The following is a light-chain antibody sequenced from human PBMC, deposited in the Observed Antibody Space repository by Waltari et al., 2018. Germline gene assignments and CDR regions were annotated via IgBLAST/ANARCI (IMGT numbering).Light chain of an antibody. CDR2: SAS. Sequence: EIVLTQFPDTLSLSPGERATLSCRASQSVTNYLAWYQQKPGQATRILIYSASNRATGVPARFSGSGSGTDFTLTISSLDPEDFAVYYCQQRSNWPRTFVQGTKVEVK. CDR1: QSVTNY. CDR3: QQRSNWPRT. V-gene: IGKV3-11*01. J-gene: IGKJ1*01.